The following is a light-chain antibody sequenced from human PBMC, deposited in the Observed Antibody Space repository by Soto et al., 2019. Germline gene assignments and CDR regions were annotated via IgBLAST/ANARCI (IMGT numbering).Light chain of an antibody. CDR2: GNS. Sequence: QSVLTQPPSVSGAPGQRVTISCTGSSSNIGAGYDVHWYQRLPGTAPKLLIYGNSNRPSGVPDRFSGSKSGTSASLAITGLQAEDEADYYCQSYDSSLSGSYVVFGGGTKVTVL. J-gene: IGLJ2*01. CDR1: SSNIGAGYD. V-gene: IGLV1-40*01. CDR3: QSYDSSLSGSYVV.